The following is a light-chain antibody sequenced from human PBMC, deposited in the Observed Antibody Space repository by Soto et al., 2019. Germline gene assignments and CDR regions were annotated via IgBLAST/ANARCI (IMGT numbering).Light chain of an antibody. CDR2: EVS. CDR3: SSYTRNSTLV. J-gene: IGLJ2*01. Sequence: QSALTQPASVSGSPGQSITISCTGTSSDVGGHNYVSWYQQHPGKAPKLMIYEVSNRPSGVSNRFSGSKSGNTASLTISGLQAEDEADYYCSSYTRNSTLVFGGGTKLTVL. CDR1: SSDVGGHNY. V-gene: IGLV2-14*01.